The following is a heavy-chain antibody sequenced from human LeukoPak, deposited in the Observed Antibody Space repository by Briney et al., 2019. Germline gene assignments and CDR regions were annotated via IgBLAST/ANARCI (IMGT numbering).Heavy chain of an antibody. V-gene: IGHV3-7*01. CDR3: ARDLPISMVRGVIIGWFDP. J-gene: IGHJ5*02. D-gene: IGHD3-10*01. CDR2: IKQDGSEK. CDR1: GFTFSSYW. Sequence: PGGSLRLSCAASGFTFSSYWMSWVRQAPEKGLEWVANIKQDGSEKNYVDSVKGRFTISRDNAKNSLYLQMNSLRAEDTAVYYCARDLPISMVRGVIIGWFDPWGQGTLVTVSS.